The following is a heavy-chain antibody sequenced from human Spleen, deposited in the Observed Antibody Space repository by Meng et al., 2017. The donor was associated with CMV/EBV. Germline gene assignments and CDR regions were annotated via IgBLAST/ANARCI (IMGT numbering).Heavy chain of an antibody. Sequence: SETLSLTCTVSDDSFRSYYWNWIRQSPGRGLEWIGYVFHTGSTNYSPSLKTRVTISLDTSKNQFSLKLSSVTAADTAVYYCARGQGTYYYDSTSYRPDNFHFDFWGQGRLVTVSS. V-gene: IGHV4-59*01. D-gene: IGHD3-22*01. CDR3: ARGQGTYYYDSTSYRPDNFHFDF. CDR2: VFHTGST. J-gene: IGHJ4*02. CDR1: DDSFRSYY.